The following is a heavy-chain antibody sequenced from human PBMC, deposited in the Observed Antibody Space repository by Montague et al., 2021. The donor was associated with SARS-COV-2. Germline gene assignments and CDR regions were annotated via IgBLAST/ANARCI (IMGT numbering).Heavy chain of an antibody. CDR3: ARVSDCYPSGTQYFDL. D-gene: IGHD2-21*02. J-gene: IGHJ2*01. CDR2: IYHSGST. Sequence: SETLSLTCTVSGGSISSYYWSWIRQPPGKALEWIGYIYHSGSTNYNPSLNSRVTISVDTSKNQFSLKLTSVTAADTAVYFCARVSDCYPSGTQYFDLWGRGTLVTVSS. CDR1: GGSISSYY. V-gene: IGHV4-59*01.